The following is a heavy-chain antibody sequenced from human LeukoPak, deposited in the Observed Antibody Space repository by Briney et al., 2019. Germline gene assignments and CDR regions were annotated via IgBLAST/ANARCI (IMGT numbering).Heavy chain of an antibody. D-gene: IGHD3-22*01. J-gene: IGHJ4*02. CDR2: ISSSSSYI. V-gene: IGHV3-21*01. CDR3: ARGRDYYDSSGLTNHYFGY. CDR1: GFTFSSYS. Sequence: GGSLRLSCAASGFTFSSYSMNWVRQAPGKGLEWVSSISSSSSYIYYADSVKGRFTISRDNAKNSLYLQMNSLRAEDTAVYYCARGRDYYDSSGLTNHYFGYWGQGTLVTVSS.